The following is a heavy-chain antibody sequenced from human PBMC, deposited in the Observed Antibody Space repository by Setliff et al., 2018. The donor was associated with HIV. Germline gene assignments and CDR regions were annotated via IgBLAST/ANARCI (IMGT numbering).Heavy chain of an antibody. CDR2: IYYSGST. CDR1: GGSISSSSYY. J-gene: IGHJ4*02. V-gene: IGHV4-39*07. D-gene: IGHD3-3*01. CDR3: VRDDRSGYSFDH. Sequence: SETLSLTCTVSGGSISSSSYYWGWIRQPPGKGLERIGSIYYSGSTYYNPSLKSRVAISVDTSKNQFSLKLNSVTAADTATYYCVRDDRSGYSFDHWGQGTLVTVSS.